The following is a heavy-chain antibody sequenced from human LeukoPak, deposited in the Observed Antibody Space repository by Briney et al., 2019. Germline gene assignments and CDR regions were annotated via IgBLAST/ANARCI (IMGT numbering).Heavy chain of an antibody. V-gene: IGHV4-4*07. D-gene: IGHD2/OR15-2a*01. Sequence: PSETLSLTCTVSGGSISSHYWSWIRLPAGKGLEWIGRIYTSGSTNSNPSLKSRVTMSVDTSKNQFSLMLNSVTAADTAVYYCVRGLYVSITYRAFHIWGQGTMVTVSS. CDR3: VRGLYVSITYRAFHI. CDR1: GGSISSHY. CDR2: IYTSGST. J-gene: IGHJ3*02.